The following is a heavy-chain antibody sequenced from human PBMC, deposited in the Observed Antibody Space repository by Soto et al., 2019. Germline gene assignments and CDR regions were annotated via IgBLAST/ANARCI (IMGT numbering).Heavy chain of an antibody. J-gene: IGHJ5*02. Sequence: CAISGDSVSSNSALWNWIRQSPSRGLEWLGRTYYRSKWYSDYAVSVKGRITINPDTSKNQFSLQLNSVAPEDTAVYYCVREVAPRGFDPWGQGTLVTVSS. V-gene: IGHV6-1*01. D-gene: IGHD2-21*01. CDR1: GDSVSSNSAL. CDR3: VREVAPRGFDP. CDR2: TYYRSKWYS.